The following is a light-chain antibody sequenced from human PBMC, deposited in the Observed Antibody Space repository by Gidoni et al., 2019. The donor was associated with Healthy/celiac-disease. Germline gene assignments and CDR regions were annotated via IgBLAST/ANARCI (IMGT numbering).Light chain of an antibody. CDR2: WAS. J-gene: IGKJ4*01. V-gene: IGKV4-1*01. Sequence: DIVMTQSPDSLAASLGERATINCKSSQSVLYSSNNKNYLAWYQQKPGQPPKLLIYWASTRESGVPDRFSGSGSGTDFTLTISSLQAEDVAVYYCQQYYSNPLTFGGGTKVEIK. CDR3: QQYYSNPLT. CDR1: QSVLYSSNNKNY.